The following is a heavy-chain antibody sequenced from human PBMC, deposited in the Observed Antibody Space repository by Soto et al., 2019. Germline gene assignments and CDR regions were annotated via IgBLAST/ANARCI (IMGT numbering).Heavy chain of an antibody. CDR2: IYPRDSDT. Sequence: PGESLKISCKGSGYTFTNYWIAWVRQMPGKGLEWMGIIYPRDSDTEYSPSFQGQVTISADRSISTAYLQWSSLKASDTAIYYCARQRQTIMGVKTGGQYYFDYWGLGTRVTVSS. CDR1: GYTFTNYW. J-gene: IGHJ4*02. V-gene: IGHV5-51*01. CDR3: ARQRQTIMGVKTGGQYYFDY. D-gene: IGHD2-8*01.